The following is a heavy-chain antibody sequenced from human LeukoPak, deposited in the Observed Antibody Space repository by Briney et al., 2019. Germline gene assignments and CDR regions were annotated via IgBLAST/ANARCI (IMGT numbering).Heavy chain of an antibody. Sequence: SETLSLTCTVSGGSISSYYWSWIRQPPGKGLEWIGYIYYSGSTNYNPSLKSRVTISVDTSKNQSSLKLSSVTAADTAVYYCASYMVRGVIDAFDIWGQGTMVTVSS. V-gene: IGHV4-59*01. CDR3: ASYMVRGVIDAFDI. D-gene: IGHD3-10*01. J-gene: IGHJ3*02. CDR2: IYYSGST. CDR1: GGSISSYY.